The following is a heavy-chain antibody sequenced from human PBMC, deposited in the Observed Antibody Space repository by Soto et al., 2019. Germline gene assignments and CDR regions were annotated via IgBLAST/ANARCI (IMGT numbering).Heavy chain of an antibody. D-gene: IGHD3-16*01. J-gene: IGHJ3*02. CDR2: TYYRSKWYN. Sequence: SQTRSLTCFISGDSVSSNSAAWNCIRQSPSRGLEWLGRTYYRSKWYNDYAVSVKSRITINPDTSKNQFSLQLNSVTPEDTAVYYCVTETLGAFDIWGQGTMVTVSS. CDR3: VTETLGAFDI. V-gene: IGHV6-1*01. CDR1: GDSVSSNSAA.